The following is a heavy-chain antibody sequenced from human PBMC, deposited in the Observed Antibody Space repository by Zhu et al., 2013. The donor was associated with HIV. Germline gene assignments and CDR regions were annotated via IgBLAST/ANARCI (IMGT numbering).Heavy chain of an antibody. Sequence: HVQLVQSGAEVKKPGSSVRVSCRTSGGTFTDHAINWVRQAPGQGLEWMGWIIPMFGIGIYAQKFNGRVSITADESTNTVYMTLNSLRFEDTAVHYCARSGGNSDENDYFDYWGQGTLVSVSS. CDR2: IIPMFGIG. J-gene: IGHJ4*02. CDR3: ARSGGNSDENDYFDY. D-gene: IGHD1-1*01. V-gene: IGHV1-69*12. CDR1: GGTFTDHA.